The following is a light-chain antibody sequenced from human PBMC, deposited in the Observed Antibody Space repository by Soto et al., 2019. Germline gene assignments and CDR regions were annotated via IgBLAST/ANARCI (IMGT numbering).Light chain of an antibody. J-gene: IGLJ3*02. Sequence: QSALTQPPSASGSPGQSVTISCTGTSSDVGAYNYVSWYQQHPGKAPKLMIYEVNKRPSGVPDRFSGSVSGDTASLTVSGLQDEAEADYYCCSYAGSKNLVFGGGTKLTVL. V-gene: IGLV2-8*01. CDR3: CSYAGSKNLV. CDR1: SSDVGAYNY. CDR2: EVN.